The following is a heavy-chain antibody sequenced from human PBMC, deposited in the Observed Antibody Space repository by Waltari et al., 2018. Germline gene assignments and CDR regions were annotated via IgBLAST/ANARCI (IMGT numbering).Heavy chain of an antibody. CDR3: ATALGDRSSASRAFDI. Sequence: EVQLLQSGTELKKPGTTVKISCQVSGYTFTDYYIHWVQQAPGKGPHWMGLVDPEECETIYAEKFQGRVTITADTSTDTAYMELSSLRSEDTAVYYCATALGDRSSASRAFDIWGLGTMITVSS. D-gene: IGHD3-10*01. J-gene: IGHJ3*02. CDR2: VDPEECET. V-gene: IGHV1-69-2*01. CDR1: GYTFTDYY.